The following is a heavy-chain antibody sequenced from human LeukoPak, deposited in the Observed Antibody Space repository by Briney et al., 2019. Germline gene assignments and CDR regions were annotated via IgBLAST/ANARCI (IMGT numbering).Heavy chain of an antibody. CDR1: GYTFTSYG. V-gene: IGHV1-18*01. J-gene: IGHJ4*02. Sequence: GASVKVSCKASGYTFTSYGISWVRQAPGQGLEWMGWISAYNGNTNYAQKFQGRVTMTRNTSISTAYMELSSLRSDDTAVYYCARRIISDYWGQGTLVTVSS. CDR3: ARRIISDY. D-gene: IGHD3-10*01. CDR2: ISAYNGNT.